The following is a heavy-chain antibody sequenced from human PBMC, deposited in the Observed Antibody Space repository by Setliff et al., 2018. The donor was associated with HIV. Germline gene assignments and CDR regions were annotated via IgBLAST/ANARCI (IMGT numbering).Heavy chain of an antibody. D-gene: IGHD3-22*01. CDR2: IYHSGST. J-gene: IGHJ1*01. CDR1: AYSISSGYY. Sequence: PSETLSLTCAVSAYSISSGYYWGWIRQPPGKGLEWIGSIYHSGSTYYNPSLMSRVTISVDTSKNQFSLKLRSVTAAGTAVYYCARQWRDQYNSGVSTEYFQHWGLG. V-gene: IGHV4-38-2*01. CDR3: ARQWRDQYNSGVSTEYFQH.